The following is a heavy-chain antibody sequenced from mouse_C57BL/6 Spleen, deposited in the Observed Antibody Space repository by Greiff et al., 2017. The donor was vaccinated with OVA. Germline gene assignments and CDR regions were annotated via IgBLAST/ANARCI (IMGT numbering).Heavy chain of an antibody. Sequence: QVTLKESGAELVRPGASVTLSCKASGYTFTDYEMHWVKQTPVHGLEWIGAIDPETGGTAYNQKFKGKAILTADKSSSTAYMELRSLTSEDSAVYYCTRESYDYEDYWGQGTTLTVSS. J-gene: IGHJ2*01. CDR1: GYTFTDYE. CDR2: IDPETGGT. D-gene: IGHD2-4*01. CDR3: TRESYDYEDY. V-gene: IGHV1-15*01.